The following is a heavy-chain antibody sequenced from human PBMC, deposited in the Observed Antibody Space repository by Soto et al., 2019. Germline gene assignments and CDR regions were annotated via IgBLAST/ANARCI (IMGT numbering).Heavy chain of an antibody. J-gene: IGHJ6*03. D-gene: IGHD3-10*02. Sequence: EVQLAESGGGLAQPGGSLRLSCAASGFTLSGYAMDWVRQAPGKGLEYVSGISSNGVGTYYANSVQDRFTISRDNSKNTVYLQMGSLRPEDMAVYYCARRVRPDFYYMDVWGKGTTVTVSS. CDR1: GFTLSGYA. V-gene: IGHV3-64*01. CDR3: ARRVRPDFYYMDV. CDR2: ISSNGVGT.